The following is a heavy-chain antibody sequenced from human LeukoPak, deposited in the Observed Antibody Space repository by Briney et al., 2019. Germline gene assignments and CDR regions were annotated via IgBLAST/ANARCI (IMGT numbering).Heavy chain of an antibody. CDR2: IWYDGSNK. CDR3: AKDSNGWYQRGSNYFDY. D-gene: IGHD6-19*01. J-gene: IGHJ4*02. CDR1: GFTFSSYG. V-gene: IGHV3-33*06. Sequence: GGSLRLSCAASGFTFSSYGMHWVRQAPGKGLEWVAVIWYDGSNKYYADSVKGRFTISRDNSKNTLYLQMNSLRAEDTAEYYCAKDSNGWYQRGSNYFDYWGQGTLVTVSS.